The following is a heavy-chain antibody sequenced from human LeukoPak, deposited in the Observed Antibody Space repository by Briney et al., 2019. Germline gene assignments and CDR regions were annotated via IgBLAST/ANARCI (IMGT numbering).Heavy chain of an antibody. CDR2: INPNSGGT. CDR3: ARAPRWQQLVFDY. D-gene: IGHD6-13*01. V-gene: IGHV1-2*02. Sequence: ASVKVSCKASGYTFTGYYMHWVRQAPGQGLEWMGWINPNSGGTNYAQKFQGRVTMTRDTFISTAYMELSRLRSDDTAVYYCARAPRWQQLVFDYWGQGTLVTVSS. CDR1: GYTFTGYY. J-gene: IGHJ4*02.